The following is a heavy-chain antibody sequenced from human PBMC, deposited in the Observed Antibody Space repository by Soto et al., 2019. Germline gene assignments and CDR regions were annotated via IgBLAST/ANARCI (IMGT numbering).Heavy chain of an antibody. CDR3: ARIAVVTLLGMDV. CDR1: GFSLSNARMG. J-gene: IGHJ6*02. CDR2: IFSNDEK. V-gene: IGHV2-26*01. Sequence: SGPTLVNPTETLTLTCTVSGFSLSNARMGVSWIRQPPGKALEWLAHIFSNDEKSCSTSLKSRLTISKDTSKSQVVLTMTNMDPVDTATYYCARIAVVTLLGMDVWGQGTTVTVSS. D-gene: IGHD2-21*02.